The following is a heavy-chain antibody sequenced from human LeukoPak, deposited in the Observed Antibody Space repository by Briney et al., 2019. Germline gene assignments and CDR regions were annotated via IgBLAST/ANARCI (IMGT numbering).Heavy chain of an antibody. D-gene: IGHD2-2*01. V-gene: IGHV4-38-2*01. CDR2: IYHSGNS. CDR3: ASSNYCTSTSCRRKYHYYYMDV. CDR1: GHSIGNGYY. J-gene: IGHJ6*03. Sequence: SETLSLTCAVSGHSIGNGYYWGWIRQPPGKGLEWIGSIYHSGNSHYNPSLKSRVTMSVDTSKNQFSLKLTSVTAADTAVYYCASSNYCTSTSCRRKYHYYYMDVWGKGTSVTVSS.